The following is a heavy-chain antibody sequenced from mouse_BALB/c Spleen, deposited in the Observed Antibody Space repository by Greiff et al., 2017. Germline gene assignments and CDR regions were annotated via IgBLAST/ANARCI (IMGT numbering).Heavy chain of an antibody. CDR3: VREGTTAAYYFDY. CDR2: IRSKSNNYAT. D-gene: IGHD1-2*01. Sequence: GGGLVQPKGSLKLSCAASGFTFNTNAMNWVRQAPGKGLEWVARIRSKSNNYATYYADSVKDRFTISRDDSQSMLYLQMNNLKTEDTAMYYCVREGTTAAYYFDYWGQGTTLTVSS. CDR1: GFTFNTNA. V-gene: IGHV10S3*01. J-gene: IGHJ2*01.